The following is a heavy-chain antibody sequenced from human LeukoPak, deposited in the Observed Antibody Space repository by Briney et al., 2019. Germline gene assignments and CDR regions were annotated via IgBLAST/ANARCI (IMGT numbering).Heavy chain of an antibody. CDR2: IYPGDSDT. V-gene: IGHV5-51*01. D-gene: IGHD5-18*01. CDR3: ARPGEEGTAMGLRAFDI. CDR1: GYSFTSNW. J-gene: IGHJ3*02. Sequence: GESLKISCKGSGYSFTSNWIGWVRQMPGKGLEWMGIIYPGDSDTRYSPSFQGQVTISADKSISTAYLQWSSLKASDTAMYYCARPGEEGTAMGLRAFDIWGQGTMVTVSS.